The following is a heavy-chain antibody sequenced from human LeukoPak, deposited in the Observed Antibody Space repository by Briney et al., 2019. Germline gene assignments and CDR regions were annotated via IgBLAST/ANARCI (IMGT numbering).Heavy chain of an antibody. J-gene: IGHJ6*03. V-gene: IGHV3-30*04. CDR2: ISYDGSNK. D-gene: IGHD6-19*01. CDR1: GFTVSTYP. CDR3: AGAGIAVAGSTYMDV. Sequence: GGSLRLSCAAAGFTVSTYPMHWVRQAPGKGLEWVALISYDGSNKYYADSVGGRFTISRDNSKNTLYLQMNSLRAEDTAVFYCAGAGIAVAGSTYMDVWGKGTTVTVSS.